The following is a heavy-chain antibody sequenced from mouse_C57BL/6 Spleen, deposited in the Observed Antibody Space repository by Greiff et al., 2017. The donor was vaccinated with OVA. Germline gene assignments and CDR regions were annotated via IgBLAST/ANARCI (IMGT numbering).Heavy chain of an antibody. CDR2: IYPADGDT. Sequence: QVQLQQSGPELVKPGASVKISCKASGYAFSSSWMNWVKQRPGQGLEWIGRIYPADGDTNSNGKFKGKATLTADKSSSTAYMQLSSLTSEDSAVDFCARHRYYGSSPYAMDDGGQGTSVTVSS. CDR3: ARHRYYGSSPYAMDD. J-gene: IGHJ4*01. CDR1: GYAFSSSW. D-gene: IGHD1-1*01. V-gene: IGHV1-82*01.